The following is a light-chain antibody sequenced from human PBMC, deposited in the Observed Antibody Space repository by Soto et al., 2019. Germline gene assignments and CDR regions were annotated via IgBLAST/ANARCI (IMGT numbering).Light chain of an antibody. CDR2: EVS. CDR3: SSYTSSNNLV. CDR1: SSDVGGYDW. J-gene: IGLJ1*01. Sequence: QSVLTQPASVSGSPGQSITISCTGTSSDVGGYDWVSWYQHHPGKAPKLVIYEVSNRPSGVSNRFSGSKSGNTASLTISGLQAEDEADYYCSSYTSSNNLVFGTGTKLTVL. V-gene: IGLV2-14*01.